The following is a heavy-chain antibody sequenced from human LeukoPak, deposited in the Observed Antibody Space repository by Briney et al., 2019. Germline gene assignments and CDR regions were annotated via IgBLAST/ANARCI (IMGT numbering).Heavy chain of an antibody. CDR2: IKQDGSEK. CDR1: GFTFSSYW. D-gene: IGHD2-15*01. J-gene: IGHJ4*02. V-gene: IGHV3-7*03. CDR3: ASTEGLVAATYFDY. Sequence: GGSLRLSCAASGFTFSSYWMSWARQAPGKGLEWVANIKQDGSEKYYVDSVKGRFTISRDNAKNSLYLQMNSLRAEDTAVYYCASTEGLVAATYFDYWGQGTLVTVSS.